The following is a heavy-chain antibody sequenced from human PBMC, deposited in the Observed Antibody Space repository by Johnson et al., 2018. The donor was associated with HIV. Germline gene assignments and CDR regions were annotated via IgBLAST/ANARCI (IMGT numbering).Heavy chain of an antibody. CDR2: IRYDGSNK. CDR1: GFTFCSYG. J-gene: IGHJ3*02. V-gene: IGHV3-30*02. CDR3: AKDRGLLDAFDI. Sequence: HVQLVESGGGVVQPGGSLRLSCAASGFTFCSYGMHWVRQAPGKGLEWVAFIRYDGSNKYYADSVKGRFTISRDNSKNTLYLQMNSLRAEDTAVYYCAKDRGLLDAFDIWGQGTMVTFSS.